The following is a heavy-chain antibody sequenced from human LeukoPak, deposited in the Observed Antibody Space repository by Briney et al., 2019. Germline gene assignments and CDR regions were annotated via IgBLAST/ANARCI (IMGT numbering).Heavy chain of an antibody. D-gene: IGHD3-10*01. CDR3: ARVVTMVRGVIIDYFDY. V-gene: IGHV1-18*01. CDR1: GYTFTGYG. Sequence: ASVKVSCKASGYTFTGYGISWVRQAPGQGLEWMGWISAYNGNTNYAQKLQGRVTMTTDTSTSTAYMELRSLRSDDTAVYYCARVVTMVRGVIIDYFDYWGQGTLVTVSS. CDR2: ISAYNGNT. J-gene: IGHJ4*02.